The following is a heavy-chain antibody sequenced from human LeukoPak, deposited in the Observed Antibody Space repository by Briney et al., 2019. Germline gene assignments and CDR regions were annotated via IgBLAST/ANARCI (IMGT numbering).Heavy chain of an antibody. CDR3: AKAFLPGIAVAGQFPAS. CDR2: ISGSGGST. CDR1: GFTFSSYA. V-gene: IGHV3-23*01. Sequence: PGASLRLSCAASGFTFSSYAMSWVRQAPGKGLGWVSAISGSGGSTYYADSVKGRFTISRDNSKNTLYLQMNSLRAEDTAVYYCAKAFLPGIAVAGQFPASWGQGTLVTVSS. D-gene: IGHD6-19*01. J-gene: IGHJ5*02.